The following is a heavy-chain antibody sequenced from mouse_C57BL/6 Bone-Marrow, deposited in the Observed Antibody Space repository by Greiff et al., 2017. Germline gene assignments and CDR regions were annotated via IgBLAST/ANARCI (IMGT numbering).Heavy chain of an antibody. J-gene: IGHJ3*01. V-gene: IGHV3-1*01. CDR1: GYSITSGYD. CDR2: ISYSGST. CDR3: ARAPFDSSGYSWFAY. D-gene: IGHD3-2*02. Sequence: EVKLMESGPGMVKPSQSLSLTCTVTGYSITSGYDWHWIRHFPGNKLEWMGYISYSGSTNYNPSLKSRISITHDTSKNHFFLKLNSVTTEDTATYYCARAPFDSSGYSWFAYWGQGTLVTVSA.